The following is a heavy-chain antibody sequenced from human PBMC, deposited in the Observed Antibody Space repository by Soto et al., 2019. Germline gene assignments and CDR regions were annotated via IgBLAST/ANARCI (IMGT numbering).Heavy chain of an antibody. V-gene: IGHV4-59*01. Sequence: SETLSLTCTVSGGSISSYYWSWIRQPPGKGLEWIGYNYYSGSTNYNPSLKSRVTISVDTSKNQFSLKLSSVTAADTAVYYCARGEGSYLAYYYGMDVWGQGTTVTVSS. CDR3: ARGEGSYLAYYYGMDV. J-gene: IGHJ6*02. CDR1: GGSISSYY. D-gene: IGHD1-26*01. CDR2: NYYSGST.